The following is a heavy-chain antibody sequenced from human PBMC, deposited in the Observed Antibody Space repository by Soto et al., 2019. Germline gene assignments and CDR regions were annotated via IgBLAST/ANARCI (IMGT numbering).Heavy chain of an antibody. CDR1: GFTFSTYT. J-gene: IGHJ4*02. D-gene: IGHD1-1*01. CDR3: AKARCSTANCYVPDY. V-gene: IGHV3-23*01. Sequence: GGSLRLSCAASGFTFSTYTMSWVRQAPGKGLEWVSSISGGGDSPSYADSVQGRLTISRDNPKNTLYLQMNSLRAEDTALYYCAKARCSTANCYVPDYWGQGTLVTVSS. CDR2: ISGGGDSP.